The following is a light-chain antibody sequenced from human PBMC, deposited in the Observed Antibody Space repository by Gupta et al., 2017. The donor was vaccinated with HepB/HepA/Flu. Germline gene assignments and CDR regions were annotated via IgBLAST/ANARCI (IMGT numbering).Light chain of an antibody. V-gene: IGKV1-39*01. Sequence: DIQLTQSPSSLSASVGDRVTISCRASQTLTNYLNWYQWKPGKAPKVLIYSASRLQSGVPSRFSARGSGTDFTLTISSLQPEDLGIYYCQQSFSFPWTFGQGTTVEIK. CDR2: SAS. CDR3: QQSFSFPWT. CDR1: QTLTNY. J-gene: IGKJ1*01.